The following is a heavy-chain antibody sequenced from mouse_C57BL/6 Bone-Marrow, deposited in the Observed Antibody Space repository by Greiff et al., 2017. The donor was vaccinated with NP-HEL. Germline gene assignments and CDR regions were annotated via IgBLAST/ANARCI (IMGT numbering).Heavy chain of an antibody. J-gene: IGHJ4*01. D-gene: IGHD2-1*01. Sequence: QVQLQQSGAELVMPGASVKLSCKASGYTFTSYWMHWVKQRPGHGLEWIGEIDPSDSYTNYNQKFKGKSTLTVDKSSSTAYMQLSSLTSEDSAVYYCAALLDAMDYWGQGTSVTGSS. V-gene: IGHV1-69*01. CDR1: GYTFTSYW. CDR3: AALLDAMDY. CDR2: IDPSDSYT.